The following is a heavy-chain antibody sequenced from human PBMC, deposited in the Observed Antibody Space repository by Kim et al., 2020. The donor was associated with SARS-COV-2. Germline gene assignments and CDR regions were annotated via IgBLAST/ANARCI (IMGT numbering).Heavy chain of an antibody. CDR2: IYHSGST. CDR3: ASYTPARYYFDY. CDR1: GGSISSSNW. V-gene: IGHV4-4*02. J-gene: IGHJ4*02. D-gene: IGHD2-15*01. Sequence: SETLSLTCAVSGGSISSSNWWSWVRQPPGKGLEWIGEIYHSGSTNYNPSLKSRVTISVDKSKNQFSLKLSSVTAADTAVYYCASYTPARYYFDYWGQGTLVTVSS.